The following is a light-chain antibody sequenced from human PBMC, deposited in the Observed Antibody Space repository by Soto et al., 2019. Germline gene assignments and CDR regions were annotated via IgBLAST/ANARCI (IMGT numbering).Light chain of an antibody. J-gene: IGLJ3*02. Sequence: NFMLTQPHSVSESPGKTVTISCTRSSGSFASNSVQWYQQRPGRSPTTVIYEDNQRPSGVPDRFSGSIDSSSKSASLSISGLKTEDEADYYCQSYDSSNWVFGGGTKLTVL. CDR2: EDN. V-gene: IGLV6-57*01. CDR1: SGSFASNS. CDR3: QSYDSSNWV.